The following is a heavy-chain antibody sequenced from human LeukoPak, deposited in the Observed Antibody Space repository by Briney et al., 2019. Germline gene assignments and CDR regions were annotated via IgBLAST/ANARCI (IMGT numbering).Heavy chain of an antibody. V-gene: IGHV4-4*02. J-gene: IGHJ4*02. Sequence: SGTLSLTCAVSGGSISSTNWWSWVRQPPGKGLEWIGEIYHSGSTYYNPSLKSRVTISVDTSKNQFSLKLSSVTAADTAVYYCARNSYTYYYGSGSYSNFDYWGQGTLVTVSS. D-gene: IGHD3-10*01. CDR1: GGSISSTNW. CDR3: ARNSYTYYYGSGSYSNFDY. CDR2: IYHSGST.